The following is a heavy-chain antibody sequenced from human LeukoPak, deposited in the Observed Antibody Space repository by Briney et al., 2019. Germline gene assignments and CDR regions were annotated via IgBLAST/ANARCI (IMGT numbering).Heavy chain of an antibody. CDR3: ARELYSSSWTPLGY. CDR1: GFTFSNYE. D-gene: IGHD6-13*01. J-gene: IGHJ4*02. Sequence: GGSLRLSCAASGFTFSNYEMNWVRQSPGRGLEWISYIRNSGSTIYYSDSMKGRFTISRDNAKNSLYLQMNSLRAEDTAVYYCARELYSSSWTPLGYWGQGTLVTVSS. CDR2: IRNSGSTI. V-gene: IGHV3-48*03.